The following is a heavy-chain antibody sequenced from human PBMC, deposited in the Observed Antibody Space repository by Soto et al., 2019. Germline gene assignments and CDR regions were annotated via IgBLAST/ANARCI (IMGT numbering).Heavy chain of an antibody. CDR2: ISVSNGNT. J-gene: IGHJ4*01. CDR3: ARGIFALGY. CDR1: GYTFATYG. V-gene: IGHV1-18*01. Sequence: QVQLVQSGAEVKRPGASVIVSCKTSGYTFATYGITWVRQAPGQGLEWMGWISVSNGNTKYAQSLQGRLTLTTDTSTNTAFMDLRSLTSDDTAVYYCARGIFALGYWGHGSLVTVSS.